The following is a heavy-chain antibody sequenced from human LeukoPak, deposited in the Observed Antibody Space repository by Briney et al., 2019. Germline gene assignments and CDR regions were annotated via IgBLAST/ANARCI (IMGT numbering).Heavy chain of an antibody. D-gene: IGHD2-2*01. CDR3: AREYCSSTSCYLDY. Sequence: SQTLSLTCTVSGGSFSSGGYYWSWIRQPPGKGLEWIGYIYHSGSTYYNPSLKSRVTISVDRSKNQFSLKLSSVTAADTAVYYCAREYCSSTSCYLDYWGQGTLVTVSS. CDR2: IYHSGST. J-gene: IGHJ4*02. V-gene: IGHV4-30-2*01. CDR1: GGSFSSGGYY.